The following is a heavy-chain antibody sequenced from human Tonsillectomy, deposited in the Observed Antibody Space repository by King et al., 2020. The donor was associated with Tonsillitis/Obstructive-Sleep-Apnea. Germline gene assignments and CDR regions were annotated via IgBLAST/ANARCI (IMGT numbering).Heavy chain of an antibody. D-gene: IGHD2-2*01. Sequence: VQLVESGGGVVQPGRSLRLSCAASGFTFSSYSMHWVRQAPGKGLEWVAVISYDGGNKYYADSVKGRFTISRDNSKDTLYLQMNNLRAEDTAVYYCASYRWVIVVVPAALFDYWGQGTLVTVSS. CDR1: GFTFSSYS. V-gene: IGHV3-30*04. CDR2: ISYDGGNK. CDR3: ASYRWVIVVVPAALFDY. J-gene: IGHJ4*02.